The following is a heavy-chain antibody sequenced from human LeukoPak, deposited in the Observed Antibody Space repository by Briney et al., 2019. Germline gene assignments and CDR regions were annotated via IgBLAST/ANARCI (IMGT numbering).Heavy chain of an antibody. D-gene: IGHD5-18*01. V-gene: IGHV4-30-2*01. CDR3: ARGNPYSYGYSY. Sequence: SQTLSLTCAVSGGSISSGGYSWSWIRQPPGKGLEWIGYIYHSGSTYYNPSLKSRVTISVDRSKNQFSLKLSSVTAADTAVYYCARGNPYSYGYSYWGQGTLVTVSS. J-gene: IGHJ4*02. CDR1: GGSISSGGYS. CDR2: IYHSGST.